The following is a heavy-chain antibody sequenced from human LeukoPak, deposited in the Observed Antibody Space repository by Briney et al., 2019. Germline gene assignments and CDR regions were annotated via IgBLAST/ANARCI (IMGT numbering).Heavy chain of an antibody. CDR3: ARSTRSYSGYDFPAY. V-gene: IGHV1-69*05. D-gene: IGHD5-12*01. CDR1: GGTFSSYA. CDR2: IIPIFGTA. Sequence: SVMVSCKASGGTFSSYAISWVRLAPGQGLEWMGGIIPIFGTANYAQKFQGRVTITTDESTSTAYMELSSLRSEDTAVYYCARSTRSYSGYDFPAYWGQGTLVTVSS. J-gene: IGHJ4*02.